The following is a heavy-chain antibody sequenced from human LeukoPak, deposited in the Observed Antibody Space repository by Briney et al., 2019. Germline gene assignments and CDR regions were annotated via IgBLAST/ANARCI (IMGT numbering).Heavy chain of an antibody. D-gene: IGHD6-19*01. V-gene: IGHV3-21*01. CDR3: ARSPIAVAGLFDY. CDR1: GFTFSSYS. CDR2: ISSSSSYI. Sequence: GGSLRLSCAASGFTFSSYSMNWVRQAPGKGLEWVSSISSSSSYIYYADSVKGRFTISRDNAKNSLYLQMNSLRAEDTAVYYCARSPIAVAGLFDYWGQGTLVTVSS. J-gene: IGHJ4*02.